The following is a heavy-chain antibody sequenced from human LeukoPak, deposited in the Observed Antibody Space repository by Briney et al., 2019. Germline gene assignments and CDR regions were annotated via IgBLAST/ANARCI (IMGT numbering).Heavy chain of an antibody. CDR3: AKDAPVNIVVVPAANS. D-gene: IGHD2-2*01. V-gene: IGHV3-53*01. CDR1: GFTVSSNY. Sequence: GGSLRLSCAASGFTVSSNYMSWVRQAPGKGLEWVSVIYSGGTTYYADSVKGRFTISRDISKNTLYLQMGSLRVEDTAVYYCAKDAPVNIVVVPAANSWGQGTLVTVSS. CDR2: IYSGGTT. J-gene: IGHJ4*02.